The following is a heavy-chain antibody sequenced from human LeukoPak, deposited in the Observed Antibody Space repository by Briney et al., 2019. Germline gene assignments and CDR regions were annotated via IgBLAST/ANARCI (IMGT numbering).Heavy chain of an antibody. CDR2: ISGSGGST. J-gene: IGHJ4*02. V-gene: IGHV3-23*01. CDR1: GFTFSSYA. Sequence: GGSLRLSCSASGFTFSSYAMSWVRQAPGKGLEWVSAISGSGGSTYYADSVKGPFTISRDNSKNTLYLQMNSLRAEDTAVYYCASLSGSYYNLHYWGQGTLVTVSS. D-gene: IGHD3-10*01. CDR3: ASLSGSYYNLHY.